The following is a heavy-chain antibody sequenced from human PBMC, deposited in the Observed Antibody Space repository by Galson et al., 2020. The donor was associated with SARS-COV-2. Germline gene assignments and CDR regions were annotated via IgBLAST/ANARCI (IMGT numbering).Heavy chain of an antibody. V-gene: IGHV3-53*01. D-gene: IGHD5-18*01. CDR3: ARDLRGYNPFDS. Sequence: GESLKISCAASGFPVSYNYMSWVRQAPGKGLEWVSAIYSDGDTRYADSVRGRFTISRDSSKNTMFLQMNSLRAEDTAVYYCARDLRGYNPFDSWGQGTLVTVSS. J-gene: IGHJ4*02. CDR1: GFPVSYNY. CDR2: IYSDGDT.